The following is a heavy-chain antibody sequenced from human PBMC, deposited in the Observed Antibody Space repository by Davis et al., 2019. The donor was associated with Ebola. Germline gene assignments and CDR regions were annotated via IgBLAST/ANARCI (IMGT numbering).Heavy chain of an antibody. J-gene: IGHJ5*02. V-gene: IGHV3-11*01. CDR2: ISSSGSTI. CDR1: GFTFSDYY. Sequence: GESLKISCAASGFTFSDYYMSWIRQAPGKGLEWVSYISSSGSTIYYADSVKGRFTISRDNAKNSLYLQMNSLRAEDTAVYYCARALRYYDFWSGYFPTKFDPWGQGTLVTVSS. CDR3: ARALRYYDFWSGYFPTKFDP. D-gene: IGHD3-3*01.